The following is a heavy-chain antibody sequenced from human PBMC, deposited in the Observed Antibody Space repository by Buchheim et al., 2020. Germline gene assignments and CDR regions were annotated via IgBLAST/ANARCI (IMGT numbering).Heavy chain of an antibody. CDR3: ARDSDSSSTTGAFDY. CDR2: IIPILGIA. J-gene: IGHJ4*02. D-gene: IGHD6-6*01. Sequence: VKKPGSSVKVSCKASGGTFSSYAISWVRQAPGQGLEWMGRIIPILGIANYAQKFQGRVTITADKSTSTAYMELSSLRSEDTAVYYCARDSDSSSTTGAFDYWGQGTL. V-gene: IGHV1-69*04. CDR1: GGTFSSYA.